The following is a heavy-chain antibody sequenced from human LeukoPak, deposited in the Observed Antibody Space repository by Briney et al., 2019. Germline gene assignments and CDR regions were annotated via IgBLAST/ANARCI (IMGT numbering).Heavy chain of an antibody. Sequence: PSETLSLTCAVYGGSFSGYYWSWIRQPPGKGLEWIGEINHSGSTNYNPSLKSRVTISVDTSENQFSLKLSSVTAADTAVYYCARGGSSSWYLKGSKFDYWGQGTLVTVSS. CDR3: ARGGSSSWYLKGSKFDY. V-gene: IGHV4-34*01. D-gene: IGHD6-13*01. J-gene: IGHJ4*02. CDR1: GGSFSGYY. CDR2: INHSGST.